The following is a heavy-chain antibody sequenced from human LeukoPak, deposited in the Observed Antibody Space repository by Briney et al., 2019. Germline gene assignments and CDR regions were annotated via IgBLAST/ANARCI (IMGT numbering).Heavy chain of an antibody. J-gene: IGHJ4*02. V-gene: IGHV3-48*01. CDR1: GFTFSSYS. CDR3: ARDSAYSSSLYGPDY. D-gene: IGHD6-13*01. Sequence: PGGSLRLSCAASGFTFSSYSMNWVRQAPGKGLEWVSYICSSSSTIYYADSVKGRFNSSRDNAKNSLYLQMNRLRAEDTAVYYCARDSAYSSSLYGPDYWGQGTLVTVSS. CDR2: ICSSSSTI.